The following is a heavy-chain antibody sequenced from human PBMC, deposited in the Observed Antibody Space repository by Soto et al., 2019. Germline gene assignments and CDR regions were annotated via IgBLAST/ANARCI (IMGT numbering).Heavy chain of an antibody. CDR1: GYSFTSYW. Sequence: GESLKISCKGSGYSFTSYWIGWVRQMPGKGLEWMGIIYPGDSDTRYSPSFQGQVTISADKSISTAYLQWSSLKASDTAMYYCATNPGYSSGWAYYYYGMDVWGQGTTVTVSS. CDR2: IYPGDSDT. D-gene: IGHD6-19*01. J-gene: IGHJ6*02. CDR3: ATNPGYSSGWAYYYYGMDV. V-gene: IGHV5-51*01.